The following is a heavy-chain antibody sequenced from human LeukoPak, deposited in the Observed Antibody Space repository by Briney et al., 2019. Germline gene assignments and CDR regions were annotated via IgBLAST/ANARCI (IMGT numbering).Heavy chain of an antibody. V-gene: IGHV3-66*01. D-gene: IGHD3-22*01. CDR3: AITGPYYYDSSGYYYFDY. J-gene: IGHJ4*02. CDR1: GFTFSTYS. CDR2: IYSGGST. Sequence: GGSLRLSCAASGFTFSTYSMNWVRQAPGKGLEWVSVIYSGGSTYYADSVKGRFTISRDNSKNTLYLQMNSLRAEDTAVYYCAITGPYYYDSSGYYYFDYWGQGTLVTVSS.